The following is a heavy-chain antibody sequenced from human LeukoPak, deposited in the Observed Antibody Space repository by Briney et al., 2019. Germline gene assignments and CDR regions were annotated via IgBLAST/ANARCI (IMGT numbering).Heavy chain of an antibody. Sequence: GGSLRLSCTASGFTFGDYGMIWVRQAPGKGLEWVGFIRSKTYGGTTEYAASVKGRFTISRDDSKSIAYLHMNSLKPEDTAVYYGSSDIVVVPAAMSAEFFQYWGQGTLVTVSS. CDR3: SSDIVVVPAAMSAEFFQY. CDR2: IRSKTYGGTT. D-gene: IGHD2-2*01. CDR1: GFTFGDYG. J-gene: IGHJ1*01. V-gene: IGHV3-49*04.